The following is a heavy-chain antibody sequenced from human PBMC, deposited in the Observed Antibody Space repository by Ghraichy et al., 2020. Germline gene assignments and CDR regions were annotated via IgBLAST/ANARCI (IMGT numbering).Heavy chain of an antibody. J-gene: IGHJ4*02. CDR2: IYWNDDK. Sequence: SGPTLVKPTQTLTLTCTFSGFSLSTSGVGVGWIRQPPGKALEWLALIYWNDDKRYSPSLKSRLTITKDTSKNQVVLTMTNMDPVDTATYYCAHSETMKRQLVVHGHTYYYDSSGYYHPYYFDYWGQGTLVTVSS. D-gene: IGHD3-22*01. V-gene: IGHV2-5*01. CDR1: GFSLSTSGVG. CDR3: AHSETMKRQLVVHGHTYYYDSSGYYHPYYFDY.